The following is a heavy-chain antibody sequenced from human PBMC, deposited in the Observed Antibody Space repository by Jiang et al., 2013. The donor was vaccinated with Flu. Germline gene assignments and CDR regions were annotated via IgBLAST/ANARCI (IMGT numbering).Heavy chain of an antibody. CDR2: VYDSGNT. V-gene: IGHV4-59*01. J-gene: IGHJ6*02. CDR3: ARGKDDCYLGCGMDV. D-gene: IGHD2-21*02. Sequence: LLKPSETLSLTCTVSGGSISTYYWSWIRQSPGKGLEWIGHVYDSGNTNYNPSLKSRVTISVDTSKNQFSLSLISVTAADTAVYYCARGKDDCYLGCGMDVWGQGTTVTVSS. CDR1: GGSISTYY.